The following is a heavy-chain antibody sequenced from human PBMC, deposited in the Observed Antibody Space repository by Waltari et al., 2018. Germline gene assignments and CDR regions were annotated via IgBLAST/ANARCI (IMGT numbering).Heavy chain of an antibody. Sequence: QVQLVQSGAEVKKPGASVKVSCKASGYTFTSYYMHWVRQAPGQGLEWMGIINPSGGSTTYEQKFQGRVTMTRDTSTSTVYMELSSLRSEDTAVYYCARGPGDLAVAGHAEYFQHWGQGTLVTVSS. V-gene: IGHV1-46*01. CDR3: ARGPGDLAVAGHAEYFQH. D-gene: IGHD6-19*01. CDR1: GYTFTSYY. J-gene: IGHJ1*01. CDR2: INPSGGST.